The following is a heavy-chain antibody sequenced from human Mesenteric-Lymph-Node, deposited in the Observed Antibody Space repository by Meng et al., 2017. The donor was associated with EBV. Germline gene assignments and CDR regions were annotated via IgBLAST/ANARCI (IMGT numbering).Heavy chain of an antibody. V-gene: IGHV4-61*01. CDR2: IHYSGST. CDR3: ARGRRGVQYFDF. J-gene: IGHJ4*02. D-gene: IGHD1-1*01. Sequence: QMQLQGSVPGLVKPSRPLSPTCPVSGGSVTSGSYYWNWIRQPPGKRLEWIGYIHYSGSTNYNPSLKSQITISVDTSKNQLSLRVSHVTAADTAVYYCARGRRGVQYFDFWGQGALVTVSS. CDR1: GGSVTSGSYY.